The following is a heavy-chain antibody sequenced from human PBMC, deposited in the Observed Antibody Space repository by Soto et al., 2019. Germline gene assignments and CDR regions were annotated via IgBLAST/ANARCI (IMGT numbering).Heavy chain of an antibody. D-gene: IGHD2-15*01. Sequence: ASVKVYCKVSGYTLTELSMHWVRQAPGKVLEWMGGFDPEDGETIYAQKFQGRVTMTEDTSTDTAYMELSSLRSEDTAVYYCATGYCSGGSCYSSSLEYFQHWGQGTLVTVSS. V-gene: IGHV1-24*01. CDR3: ATGYCSGGSCYSSSLEYFQH. CDR1: GYTLTELS. CDR2: FDPEDGET. J-gene: IGHJ1*01.